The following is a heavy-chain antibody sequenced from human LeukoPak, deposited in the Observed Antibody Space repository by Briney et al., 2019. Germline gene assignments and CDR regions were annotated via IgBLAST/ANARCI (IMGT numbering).Heavy chain of an antibody. D-gene: IGHD3-22*01. Sequence: SETLSLTCTVSGYSISSGYYWGWIRQPPGKGLEWIGSIYHSGSTYYNPSLKSRVTISVDTSKNQFSLKLSSVTAADTAVYYCARVTGYIVEDYFDYWGQGTLVTVSS. CDR2: IYHSGST. V-gene: IGHV4-38-2*02. CDR3: ARVTGYIVEDYFDY. J-gene: IGHJ4*02. CDR1: GYSISSGYY.